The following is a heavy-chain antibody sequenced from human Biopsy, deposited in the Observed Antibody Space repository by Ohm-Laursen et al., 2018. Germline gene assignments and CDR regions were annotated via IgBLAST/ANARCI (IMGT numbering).Heavy chain of an antibody. CDR3: ARKSFYESGGFDY. V-gene: IGHV1-2*02. J-gene: IGHJ4*02. CDR1: GYTFNDYY. D-gene: IGHD3-22*01. CDR2: SKPNHNT. Sequence: SVKVSCKTSGYTFNDYYIHWVRQAPGQGLEWMGWSKPNHNTKYAEKFQDRVTLIRDTTTGTAYMELSSLRRDDTAIYYCARKSFYESGGFDYWGQGTLVSVS.